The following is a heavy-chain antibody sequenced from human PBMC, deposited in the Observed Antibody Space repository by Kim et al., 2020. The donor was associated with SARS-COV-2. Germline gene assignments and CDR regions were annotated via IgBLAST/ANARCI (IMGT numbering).Heavy chain of an antibody. J-gene: IGHJ4*01. CDR3: ARRSRGEITSRRLPYYFDY. CDR2: IIPIFGTA. Sequence: SVKVSCKASGGTFSSYAISWVRQAPGQGLEWMGGIIPIFGTANYAQKFQGRVTITADESTSTAYMELSSLRSEDTAVYYCARRSRGEITSRRLPYYFDYWGHGTLVTVSS. V-gene: IGHV1-69*13. CDR1: GGTFSSYA. D-gene: IGHD3-16*01.